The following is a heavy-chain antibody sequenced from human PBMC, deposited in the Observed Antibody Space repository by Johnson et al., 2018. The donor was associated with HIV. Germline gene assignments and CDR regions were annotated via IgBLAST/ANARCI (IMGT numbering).Heavy chain of an antibody. Sequence: VQLVESGGGLIQPGGSLRLSCAASGFIVSNNYMSWVRQTPGKGLAWVTVISNERGDEYYADSVRGRFTISRDNLKSTLYLQMNSLRPEYTSVLYCARAISPRCGGKTHEAFDRWGQGTMVTV. V-gene: IGHV3-66*03. D-gene: IGHD4-23*01. CDR3: ARAISPRCGGKTHEAFDR. CDR1: GFIVSNNY. CDR2: ISNERGDE. J-gene: IGHJ3*02.